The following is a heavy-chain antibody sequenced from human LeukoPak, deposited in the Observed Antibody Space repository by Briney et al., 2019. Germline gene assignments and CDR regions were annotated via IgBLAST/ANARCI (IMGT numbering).Heavy chain of an antibody. D-gene: IGHD6-13*01. V-gene: IGHV4-4*02. CDR1: GGSISTNNW. Sequence: SETLSLTCAVSGGSISTNNWWSWVRQPPGKGLEWIGEIYHSGSTNYNPSLKSRVTISVDKSKNQFSLKLSSVTAADTAVYYCARDSIAAAGTSTYNWFDPWGQGTLVTVSS. J-gene: IGHJ5*02. CDR3: ARDSIAAAGTSTYNWFDP. CDR2: IYHSGST.